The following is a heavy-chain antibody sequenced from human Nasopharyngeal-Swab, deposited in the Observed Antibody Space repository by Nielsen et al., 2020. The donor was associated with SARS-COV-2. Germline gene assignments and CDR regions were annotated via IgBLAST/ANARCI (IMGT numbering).Heavy chain of an antibody. V-gene: IGHV4-31*02. J-gene: IGHJ4*02. CDR2: IYYSGST. D-gene: IGHD3-10*01. CDR3: ARGGYGSGSYHFDY. Sequence: WIRQPPGKGPEWIGYIYYSGSTYYNPSLKSRVTISVDTSKNQFSLKLGSVTAADTAVYYCARGGYGSGSYHFDYWGQGTLVTVSS.